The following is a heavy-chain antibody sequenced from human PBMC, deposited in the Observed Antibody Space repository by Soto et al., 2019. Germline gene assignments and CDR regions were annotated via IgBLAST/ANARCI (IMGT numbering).Heavy chain of an antibody. D-gene: IGHD3-10*01. J-gene: IGHJ4*02. V-gene: IGHV1-18*01. CDR3: ASGYYGSGSYYNERGWIIQY. CDR2: ISAYNGNT. CDR1: GYTFTSYG. Sequence: QVQLVQSGAEVKKPGASVKVSCKASGYTFTSYGISWVRQAPGQGLEWMGWISAYNGNTNYAQKLQGRVTMTTDTATSTAYMELRSLRSDDTAGYYCASGYYGSGSYYNERGWIIQYWGQGTLGTGSS.